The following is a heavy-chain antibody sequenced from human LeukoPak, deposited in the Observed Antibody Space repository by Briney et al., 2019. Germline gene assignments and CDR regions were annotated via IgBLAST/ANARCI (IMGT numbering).Heavy chain of an antibody. CDR1: GYTFTSYD. CDR3: ASAIFPYGWFDP. J-gene: IGHJ5*02. CDR2: MNPNSGNT. V-gene: IGHV1-8*01. D-gene: IGHD3-3*01. Sequence: RASVKVSCKASGYTFTSYDINWVRQATGQGPEWMGWMNPNSGNTGYAQKFQGRVTMTRNTSISTAYMELSSLRSEDTAVYYCASAIFPYGWFDPWGQGTLVTVSS.